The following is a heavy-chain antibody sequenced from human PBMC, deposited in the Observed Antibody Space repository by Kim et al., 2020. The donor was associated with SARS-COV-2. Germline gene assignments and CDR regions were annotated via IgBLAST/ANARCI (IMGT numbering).Heavy chain of an antibody. CDR3: ARDRVSGTSLTDAFDI. CDR2: IYHSGST. D-gene: IGHD2-2*01. CDR1: GGSISSSNW. V-gene: IGHV4-4*02. J-gene: IGHJ3*02. Sequence: SETLSLTCAVSGGSISSSNWWSWVRQPPGKGLEWIGEIYHSGSTNYNPPLKSRATISVDKSKNQFSLKLSSVTAADTAVYYCARDRVSGTSLTDAFDIWGQRTMVTVSS.